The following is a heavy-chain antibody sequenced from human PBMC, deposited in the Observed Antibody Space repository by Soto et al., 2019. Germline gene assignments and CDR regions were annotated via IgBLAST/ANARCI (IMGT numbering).Heavy chain of an antibody. CDR1: GGSFSGYY. V-gene: IGHV4-34*01. CDR2: INHSGST. J-gene: IGHJ6*02. D-gene: IGHD3-3*01. CDR3: ARDGTYYDFWSGYSPRDYYGIDV. Sequence: SSETLSLTCAVYGGSFSGYYWTWIRQPPGTGLEWIGEINHSGSTNYNPSLKSRVTISVDTSKNQFSLKLSSVTAADTAVYYCARDGTYYDFWSGYSPRDYYGIDVWGQGTTVTVSS.